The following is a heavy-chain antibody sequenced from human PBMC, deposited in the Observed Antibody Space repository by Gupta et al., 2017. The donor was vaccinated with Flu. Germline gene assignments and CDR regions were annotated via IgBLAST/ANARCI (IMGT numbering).Heavy chain of an antibody. CDR2: IRQDGSPK. V-gene: IGHV3-7*01. D-gene: IGHD1-1*01. CDR3: ARSRGWERFDY. Sequence: WVRPGPGKGLKWVANIRQDGSPKNYVDSLKGRFTVSGDNAKNALYLQMDSLRAEDTAVYFCARSRGWERFDYWGQGTLVTVSS. J-gene: IGHJ4*02.